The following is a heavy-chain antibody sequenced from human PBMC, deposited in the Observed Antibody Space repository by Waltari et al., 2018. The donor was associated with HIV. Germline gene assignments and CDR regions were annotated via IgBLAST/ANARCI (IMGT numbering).Heavy chain of an antibody. CDR1: GFTFSDAW. J-gene: IGHJ4*02. V-gene: IGHV3-15*01. Sequence: EVQLVESGGGLIKPGGSLRLSWAASGFTFSDAWMSWVRQAPGKGLEWVARIKTQADGETTDYAAPVQGRFTVSRDDARNTVYLQIDSLKTDDTAMYYCTTWMYWGPGTRVTVSS. CDR3: TTWMY. CDR2: IKTQADGETT. D-gene: IGHD2-2*03.